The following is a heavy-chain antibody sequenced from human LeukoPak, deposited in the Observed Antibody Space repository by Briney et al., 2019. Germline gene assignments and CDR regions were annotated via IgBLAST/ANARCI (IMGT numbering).Heavy chain of an antibody. CDR3: AKGGYYDSSGYFTIDY. J-gene: IGHJ4*02. CDR2: ISYDGSNK. V-gene: IGHV3-30*18. Sequence: GGSLRLSCAASGFTFSSYGMHWVRQAPGKGLEWVAVISYDGSNKYYADSVKGRFTISRDNSKNMLYLQMNSLRAEDTAVYYCAKGGYYDSSGYFTIDYWGQGTLVTVSS. CDR1: GFTFSSYG. D-gene: IGHD3-22*01.